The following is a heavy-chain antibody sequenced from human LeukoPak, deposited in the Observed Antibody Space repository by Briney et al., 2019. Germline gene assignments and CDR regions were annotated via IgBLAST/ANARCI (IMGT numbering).Heavy chain of an antibody. CDR3: ARGYSSGWVDY. D-gene: IGHD6-19*01. Sequence: SETPSLTCTVSGGSISSSSYYWGWIRQPPGKGLEWIGSIYYSGSTYYNPSLKSRVTISVDTSKNQFSLKLSSVTAADTAVYYCARGYSSGWVDYWGQGTLVTVSS. CDR2: IYYSGST. J-gene: IGHJ4*02. V-gene: IGHV4-39*01. CDR1: GGSISSSSYY.